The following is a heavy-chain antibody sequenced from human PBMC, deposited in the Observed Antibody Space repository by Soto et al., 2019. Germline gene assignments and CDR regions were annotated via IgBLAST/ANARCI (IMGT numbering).Heavy chain of an antibody. J-gene: IGHJ6*02. D-gene: IGHD4-17*01. V-gene: IGHV3-23*01. CDR3: AKASYGDPYYYYGVDV. CDR2: ISGRDGST. CDR1: GFTFKLYD. Sequence: GGSLRLSCAAFGFTFKLYDMSWVRQAPGKGLECVSTISGRDGSTYYPDSVKGRFTISRDNSKSTLYLQMDSLRAEDTAVYYCAKASYGDPYYYYGVDVWGQGTTVTVSS.